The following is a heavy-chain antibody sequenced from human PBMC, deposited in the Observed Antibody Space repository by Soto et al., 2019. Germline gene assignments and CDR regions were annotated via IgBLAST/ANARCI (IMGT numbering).Heavy chain of an antibody. Sequence: EVQLVESGGGLVQPGRSLRLSCAASGFTFEDYTMHWVQQAPGKGLEWVSGLSWNSGSIGYADSVRGRFTISRDNAKKSLYLQINSLTTEDTAFYYCAKDSRSGSYHDYWGQGTLVTVSS. D-gene: IGHD1-26*01. V-gene: IGHV3-9*01. J-gene: IGHJ4*02. CDR3: AKDSRSGSYHDY. CDR2: LSWNSGSI. CDR1: GFTFEDYT.